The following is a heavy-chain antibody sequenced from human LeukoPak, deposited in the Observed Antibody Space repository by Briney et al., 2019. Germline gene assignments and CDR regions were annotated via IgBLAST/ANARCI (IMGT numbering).Heavy chain of an antibody. CDR2: ISGSSSTI. Sequence: PGGSLRLSCAASGFAFSGYSLNWVRQAPGKGLEWVSYISGSSSTIYYADPVEDRFTISRDNAKNSLYLQMNSLRAEDTAVYYCARYRSGGSRGFDYWGQGTLVTVSS. V-gene: IGHV3-48*01. CDR1: GFAFSGYS. D-gene: IGHD6-19*01. J-gene: IGHJ4*02. CDR3: ARYRSGGSRGFDY.